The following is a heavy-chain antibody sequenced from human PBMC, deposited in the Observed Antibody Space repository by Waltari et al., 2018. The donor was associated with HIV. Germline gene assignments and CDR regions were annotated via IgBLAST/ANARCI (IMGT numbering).Heavy chain of an antibody. Sequence: QVQLVESGGGVVQPGRSLRLSCAASGFPFSSYAMHWVRQATGKGLEWRAVISYDGSNKYYADSVKGRFTISRDNSKNTLYLQMNSLRADDTAVYYCARDRNTWNFGDWFDPWGQGTLVTVSS. J-gene: IGHJ5*02. CDR2: ISYDGSNK. CDR3: ARDRNTWNFGDWFDP. D-gene: IGHD1-7*01. CDR1: GFPFSSYA. V-gene: IGHV3-30*04.